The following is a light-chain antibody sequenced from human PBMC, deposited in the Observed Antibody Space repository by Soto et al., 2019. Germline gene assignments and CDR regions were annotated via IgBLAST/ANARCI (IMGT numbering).Light chain of an antibody. CDR1: QSVDTN. Sequence: EVVMTQSPATLSVSPGDRPTLSCRASQSVDTNVVWYQQKPGQPPMLLVHSASIRATGVPARFTGIGSGTDFTLTISGLQSDDFAIYYCQQYYNWPPYTFGQGTRLQIK. CDR2: SAS. CDR3: QQYYNWPPYT. V-gene: IGKV3-15*01. J-gene: IGKJ2*01.